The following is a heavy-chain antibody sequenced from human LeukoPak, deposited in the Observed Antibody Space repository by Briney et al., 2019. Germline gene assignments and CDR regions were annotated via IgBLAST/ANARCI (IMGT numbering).Heavy chain of an antibody. Sequence: GGSLRLSCAASGFTVSSNYMTWVRQAPGKGLEWVSVIYSGGSTYYADSVKGRFTISRDNSKNTLYLQMNSLRAEDTAVYYCAREVGYSSGWYLDYWGQGTLATVS. V-gene: IGHV3-53*01. D-gene: IGHD6-19*01. CDR2: IYSGGST. CDR1: GFTVSSNY. CDR3: AREVGYSSGWYLDY. J-gene: IGHJ4*02.